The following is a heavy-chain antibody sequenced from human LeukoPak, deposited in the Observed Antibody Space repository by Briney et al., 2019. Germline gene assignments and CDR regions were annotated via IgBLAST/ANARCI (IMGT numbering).Heavy chain of an antibody. CDR1: GGSFSGYY. J-gene: IGHJ4*02. CDR2: INHSGST. CDR3: ASLYSYGSYFDY. Sequence: SETLSLTCAVYGGSFSGYYWSWIRQPPGKGLEWIGEINHSGSTNYNPSLKSRVTISVDTSKNQFSLKLSSVTAADTAVYYCASLYSYGSYFDYWGQGTLVTVSS. V-gene: IGHV4-34*01. D-gene: IGHD5-18*01.